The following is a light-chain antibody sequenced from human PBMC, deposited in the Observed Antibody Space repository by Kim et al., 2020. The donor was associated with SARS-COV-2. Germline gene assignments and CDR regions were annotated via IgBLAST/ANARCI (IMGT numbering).Light chain of an antibody. Sequence: VLTQPPSLSVSPGQTARITCSGDTLPEKQTYWYQQKSGQAPLLVIYKDNERPSGIPGRFSGSSSGTTVTLTISGVQAEDDADYYCQSADGSGTYVFGTGTKVTVL. V-gene: IGLV3-25*03. CDR2: KDN. CDR1: TLPEKQ. CDR3: QSADGSGTYV. J-gene: IGLJ1*01.